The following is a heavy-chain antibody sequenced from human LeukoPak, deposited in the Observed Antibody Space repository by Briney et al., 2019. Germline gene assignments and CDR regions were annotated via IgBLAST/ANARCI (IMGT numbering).Heavy chain of an antibody. CDR1: GGSIGTYY. CDR3: ARIKVSTISAFDI. Sequence: SETLSLTCTVSGGSIGTYYWTWIRQPPGKGLECIGFIYHTGSTNYNPSLKSRVTISVDTSKNQFSLKLNSVTAADTAIYYCARIKVSTISAFDIWGQGTMATVAS. CDR2: IYHTGST. J-gene: IGHJ3*02. V-gene: IGHV4-59*01. D-gene: IGHD5/OR15-5a*01.